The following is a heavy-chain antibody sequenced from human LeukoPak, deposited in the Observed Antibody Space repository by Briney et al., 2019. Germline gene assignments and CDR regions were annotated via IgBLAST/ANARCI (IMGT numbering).Heavy chain of an antibody. CDR1: GYTFSNND. CDR2: MNPNSGAT. J-gene: IGHJ4*02. Sequence: ASVKVSYKTSGYTFSNNDINWVRQPPGQGLEWMGWMNPNSGATGYAQKFQGRVTMTRDTSISTAYMELSSLRSEDTAVYYCAREGRSSSLDYWGQGTLVTVSS. V-gene: IGHV1-8*01. CDR3: AREGRSSSLDY. D-gene: IGHD1-26*01.